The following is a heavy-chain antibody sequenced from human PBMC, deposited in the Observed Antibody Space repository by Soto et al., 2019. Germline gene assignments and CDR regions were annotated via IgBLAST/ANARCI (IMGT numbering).Heavy chain of an antibody. Sequence: ASVKVSCKASGGTFSSYTISWVRQAPGQGLEWMERIIPILGIANYAQKFQGRVTITADKSTSTAYMELSSLRSEDTAVYYCARAIRFLEWHDAFDIWGQGTMVTVSS. V-gene: IGHV1-69*02. CDR1: GGTFSSYT. CDR3: ARAIRFLEWHDAFDI. CDR2: IIPILGIA. D-gene: IGHD3-3*01. J-gene: IGHJ3*02.